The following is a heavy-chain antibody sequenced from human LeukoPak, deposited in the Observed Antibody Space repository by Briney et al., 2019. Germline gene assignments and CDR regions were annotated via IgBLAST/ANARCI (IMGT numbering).Heavy chain of an antibody. CDR3: ARRAGGLARNNWFDT. Sequence: PGGSLRLSCAASGFTFSSNYISWVRQAPGKGLEWVSFIYSGGSTYYTDSVKGRVTISRDNSKNTLYLQMNSLSAVDTAVYYCARRAGGLARNNWFDTWGQGTLVTVSS. CDR1: GFTFSSNY. J-gene: IGHJ5*02. D-gene: IGHD3-16*01. CDR2: IYSGGST. V-gene: IGHV3-66*01.